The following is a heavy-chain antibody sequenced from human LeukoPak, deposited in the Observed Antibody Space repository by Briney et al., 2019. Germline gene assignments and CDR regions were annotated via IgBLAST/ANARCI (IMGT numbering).Heavy chain of an antibody. CDR3: AKCPPRAAYYYYMDV. CDR2: ISGSGGST. D-gene: IGHD2-15*01. CDR1: GFTFSSYG. Sequence: GGSLRLSCAASGFTFSSYGMSWVRQAPGKGLEWVSAISGSGGSTYYADSVKGRFTISRDNSKNTLYLQMNSLRAEDTAIYYCAKCPPRAAYYYYMDVWGKGTTVTISS. J-gene: IGHJ6*03. V-gene: IGHV3-23*01.